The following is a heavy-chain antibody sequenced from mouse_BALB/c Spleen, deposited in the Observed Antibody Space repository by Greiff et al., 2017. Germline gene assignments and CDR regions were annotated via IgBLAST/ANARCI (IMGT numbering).Heavy chain of an antibody. CDR2: INPGSGGT. Sequence: QVQLQQYGAELVRPGTSVKVSCKASGYAFTNYLIEWVKQRPGQGLEWIGVINPGSGGTNYNEKFKGKATLTADKSSSTAYMQLSSLTSDDSAVYFCARSYGYYAMDYWGQGTSVTVSS. CDR3: ARSYGYYAMDY. J-gene: IGHJ4*01. D-gene: IGHD1-2*01. CDR1: GYAFTNYL. V-gene: IGHV1-54*01.